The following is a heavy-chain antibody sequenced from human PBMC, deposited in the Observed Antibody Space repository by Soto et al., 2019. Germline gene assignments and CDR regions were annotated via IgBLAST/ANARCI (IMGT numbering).Heavy chain of an antibody. CDR3: AKGPRESGHFDY. V-gene: IGHV1-69*13. D-gene: IGHD1-26*01. CDR2: IIPIFGTA. Sequence: SVKVSCKASGGTFSSYAISWVRQAPGQGLEWMGGIIPIFGTANYAQKFQGRVTITADESTSTAYMELSSLRSEDTAVYYCAKGPRESGHFDYWGQGTLVTVSS. CDR1: GGTFSSYA. J-gene: IGHJ4*02.